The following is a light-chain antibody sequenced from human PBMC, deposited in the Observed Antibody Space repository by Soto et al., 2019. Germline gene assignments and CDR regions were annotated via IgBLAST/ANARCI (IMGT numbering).Light chain of an antibody. Sequence: GDRVTITCPASPSITNYLDWYQHRPGQAPKLLISKASSLETEVPSRLSGSGSGTEFTLTISSLQPDDFATYYCHQHSGYSPYTFGQGTRLEIK. CDR1: PSITNY. V-gene: IGKV1-5*03. CDR3: HQHSGYSPYT. CDR2: KAS. J-gene: IGKJ2*01.